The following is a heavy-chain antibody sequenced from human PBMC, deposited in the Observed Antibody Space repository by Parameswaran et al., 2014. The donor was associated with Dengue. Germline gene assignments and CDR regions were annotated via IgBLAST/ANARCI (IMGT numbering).Heavy chain of an antibody. CDR3: AKGSRGKLEWLPTFDY. CDR2: ISGSGGST. J-gene: IGHJ4*02. Sequence: RWIRQPPGKGLEWVSSISGSGGSTYYADSVKGRFTISRDNSKNTLYLQMNSLRADDTAVYYCAKGSRGKLEWLPTFDYWGQGTLVTVSS. V-gene: IGHV3-23*01. D-gene: IGHD6-19*01.